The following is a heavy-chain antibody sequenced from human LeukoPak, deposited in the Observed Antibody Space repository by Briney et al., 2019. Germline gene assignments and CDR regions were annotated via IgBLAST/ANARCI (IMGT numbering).Heavy chain of an antibody. Sequence: GGSLRLSCAASTFIFSDYAMTWVRQAPGKGLEWVSTISGGGDATYYAHSVKGRFAVSRDNSKKTLYLQLNSLRAEDTAVYYCARGTSSSYGYFDYWGQGTLVTVSS. CDR3: ARGTSSSYGYFDY. D-gene: IGHD5-18*01. CDR1: TFIFSDYA. CDR2: ISGGGDAT. J-gene: IGHJ4*02. V-gene: IGHV3-23*01.